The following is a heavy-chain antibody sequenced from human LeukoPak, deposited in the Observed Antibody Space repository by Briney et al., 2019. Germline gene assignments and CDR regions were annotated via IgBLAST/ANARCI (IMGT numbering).Heavy chain of an antibody. J-gene: IGHJ4*02. CDR1: GFTFSSYS. Sequence: PGGSLRLSCAASGFTFSSYSMNWVRQAPGKGLEWVGRIRSKADGETTDYAAPVKGRFTFSRDDSKNTVFLQMNSLKTEDTAVYYCTADYPGLAQPIDYWGQGILVTVSS. V-gene: IGHV3-15*01. CDR2: IRSKADGETT. D-gene: IGHD1/OR15-1a*01. CDR3: TADYPGLAQPIDY.